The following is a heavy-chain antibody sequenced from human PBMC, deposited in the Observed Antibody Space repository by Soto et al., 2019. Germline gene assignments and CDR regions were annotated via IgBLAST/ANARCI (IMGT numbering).Heavy chain of an antibody. CDR1: GGTFNRHA. J-gene: IGHJ4*02. D-gene: IGHD5-12*01. Sequence: HVQLVQSGAEVKKPGSAVKVSCRASGGTFNRHAISWVRQDPGQGLEWMGGISQMLNKVNYVEKLQGRVTITADESTATVYMELGSLTSEDTAVYFCAGDQGGTRGYSGDDAFDYWGQGTLVTVSS. CDR3: AGDQGGTRGYSGDDAFDY. V-gene: IGHV1-69*01. CDR2: ISQMLNKV.